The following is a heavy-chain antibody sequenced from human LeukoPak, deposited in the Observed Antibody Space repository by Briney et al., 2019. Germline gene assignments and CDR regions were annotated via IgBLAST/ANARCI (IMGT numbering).Heavy chain of an antibody. D-gene: IGHD3-10*01. CDR2: ISSGSSTI. V-gene: IGHV3-48*02. CDR3: ARDLSGRYAFDI. J-gene: IGHJ3*02. CDR1: GFTFSIYS. Sequence: QSGGSLRLSCAASGFTFSIYSMNWVRQAPGKGLEWVSYISSGSSTIYYADSVKGRFTISRDNAKNPLYLQMNSLRDEDTAVYYCARDLSGRYAFDIWGQGTMVTVSS.